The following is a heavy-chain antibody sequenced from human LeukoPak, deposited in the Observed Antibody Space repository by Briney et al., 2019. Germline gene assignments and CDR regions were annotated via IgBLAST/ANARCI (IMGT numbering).Heavy chain of an antibody. CDR3: ARQVDGSAPSDY. V-gene: IGHV5-51*01. CDR2: IYPGDSDT. CDR1: GYSFSSYW. J-gene: IGHJ4*02. Sequence: GESLKISCRGSGYSFSSYWIGWVRQMPGKGLEWMGVIYPGDSDTRYSPSFQGQVTISADKSISTAYLQWSSLKASDTAIYYCARQVDGSAPSDYWGQGTLVTVSS. D-gene: IGHD3-22*01.